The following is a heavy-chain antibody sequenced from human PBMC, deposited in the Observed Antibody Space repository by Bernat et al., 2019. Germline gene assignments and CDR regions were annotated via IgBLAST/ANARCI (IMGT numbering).Heavy chain of an antibody. J-gene: IGHJ4*02. CDR2: IYSGGST. CDR3: ARDWGIVGATPRVFD. CDR1: GFTVSSNY. V-gene: IGHV3-66*01. Sequence: EVQLVESGGGLVQPGGSLRLSCAASGFTVSSNYMSWVRQAPGKGLECVSVIYSGGSTYYADSVKGRFTISRDNSKNTLYLQMNSLRAEDTAVYYCARDWGIVGATPRVFDWGQGTLVTVSS. D-gene: IGHD1-26*01.